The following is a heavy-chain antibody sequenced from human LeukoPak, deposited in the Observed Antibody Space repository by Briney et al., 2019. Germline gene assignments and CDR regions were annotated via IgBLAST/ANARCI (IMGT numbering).Heavy chain of an antibody. D-gene: IGHD5-24*01. V-gene: IGHV3-21*01. CDR3: ARDLRRDGYNSLDY. CDR1: GFTFSSSS. Sequence: GGSLRLSCAASGFTFSSSSMNWVRQAPGKGLEWVSSIISSSTYIYYADSVKGRFTISRDNAKHSLHLQMSSLRAEDTAVYYCARDLRRDGYNSLDYWGQGTLVTVSS. CDR2: IISSSTYI. J-gene: IGHJ4*02.